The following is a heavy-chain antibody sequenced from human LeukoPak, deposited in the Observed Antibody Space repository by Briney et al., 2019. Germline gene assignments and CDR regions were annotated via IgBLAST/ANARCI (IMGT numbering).Heavy chain of an antibody. Sequence: PSETLSLTCAVYGGSFSGYYWSWIRQPPGKGLEWIGEINHSGSTNYNPSLKSRVTISVDTSKNQFSLKLSSVTAADTAVYYCARAKKDYDILTGYYPSYIDYWGQGTLVTVSS. D-gene: IGHD3-9*01. CDR2: INHSGST. CDR1: GGSFSGYY. V-gene: IGHV4-34*01. J-gene: IGHJ4*02. CDR3: ARAKKDYDILTGYYPSYIDY.